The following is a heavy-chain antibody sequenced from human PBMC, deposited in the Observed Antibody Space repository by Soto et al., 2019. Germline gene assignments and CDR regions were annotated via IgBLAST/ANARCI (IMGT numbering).Heavy chain of an antibody. D-gene: IGHD3-3*01. J-gene: IGHJ4*02. CDR3: ARDDQNPKPHYLEWPYYFDY. CDR2: ISSSSSYI. V-gene: IGHV3-21*01. Sequence: GGSLRLSCAASGFTFSSYSMNWVRQAPGKGLEWVSSISSSSSYIYYADSVKGRFTISRDNAKNSLYLQMNSLRAEDTAVYYCARDDQNPKPHYLEWPYYFDYWGQGTLVTVSS. CDR1: GFTFSSYS.